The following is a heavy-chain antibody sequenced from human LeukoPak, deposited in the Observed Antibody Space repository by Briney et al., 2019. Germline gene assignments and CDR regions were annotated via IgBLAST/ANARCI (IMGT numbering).Heavy chain of an antibody. CDR3: AKVAKYYYGSETYYFFEH. CDR2: INQDGTEK. Sequence: GGSLRLSCAASGFTFTTYWMSWVRQAPGKGLEWVANINQDGTEKYYVDSVKGRFTISRDNAKNSLDLQMNSLRVEDTAVYYCAKVAKYYYGSETYYFFEHWGQGTPVTASS. V-gene: IGHV3-7*01. J-gene: IGHJ4*02. CDR1: GFTFTTYW. D-gene: IGHD3-10*01.